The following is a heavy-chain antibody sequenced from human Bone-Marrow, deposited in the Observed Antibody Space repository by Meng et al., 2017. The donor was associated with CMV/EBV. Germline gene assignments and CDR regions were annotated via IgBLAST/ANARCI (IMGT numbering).Heavy chain of an antibody. D-gene: IGHD2-2*01. J-gene: IGHJ4*02. V-gene: IGHV3-30*04. CDR3: ARVGDRYCSSTSCSPFDY. Sequence: GGSLRLSCAASGFTFSSYAMHWVRQAPGKGLEWVAVISYDGSNKYYADSVKGRFTISRDNSKNTLYLQMNSLRAEDTAVYYCARVGDRYCSSTSCSPFDYWGQGTLVTVSS. CDR1: GFTFSSYA. CDR2: ISYDGSNK.